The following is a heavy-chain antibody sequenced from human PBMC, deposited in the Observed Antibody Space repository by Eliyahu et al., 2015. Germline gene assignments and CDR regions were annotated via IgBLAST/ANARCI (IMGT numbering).Heavy chain of an antibody. CDR3: VKDRGYDFSDYYDAFNL. Sequence: DVQLLEPGGGLVQPGGSLXLSCTGSGFTFSNXAMTWVRQAPGKGLEWVATFSGSVDNTFYADSVRGRFTISRDNSKSTLYLHMTSLTAADTATYYCVKDRGYDFSDYYDAFNLWGQGTMVTVS. J-gene: IGHJ3*01. CDR2: FSGSVDNT. V-gene: IGHV3-23*01. CDR1: GFTFSNXA. D-gene: IGHD4-11*01.